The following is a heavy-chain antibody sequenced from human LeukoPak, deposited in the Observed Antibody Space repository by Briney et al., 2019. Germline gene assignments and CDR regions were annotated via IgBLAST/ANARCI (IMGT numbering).Heavy chain of an antibody. CDR1: GFTFDDYA. J-gene: IGHJ4*02. Sequence: GGSLRLSCAASGFTFDDYAMHWVRQAPGKGLEWVSGISWNSGSIGYADSVKGRFTISRDNAKNSLYLQMNSLRAEDTALYYCAKDSRAKQSFDYWGQGTLVTVFS. CDR3: AKDSRAKQSFDY. CDR2: ISWNSGSI. V-gene: IGHV3-9*01. D-gene: IGHD4-11*01.